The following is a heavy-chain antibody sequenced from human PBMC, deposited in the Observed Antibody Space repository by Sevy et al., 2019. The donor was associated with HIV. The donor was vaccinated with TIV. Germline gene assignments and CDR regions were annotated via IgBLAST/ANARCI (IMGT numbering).Heavy chain of an antibody. V-gene: IGHV3-21*01. J-gene: IGHJ5*02. CDR1: GFSFSDYN. CDR3: AREQWLDH. Sequence: GESLKISCAASGFSFSDYNMNWVRQAPGKGLEWVSSISSGSVHMNYADSIKGRFTISRDNAKNSLYLHLNSLRAEDTAVYYCAREQWLDHWGQGTLVTVSS. CDR2: ISSGSVHM.